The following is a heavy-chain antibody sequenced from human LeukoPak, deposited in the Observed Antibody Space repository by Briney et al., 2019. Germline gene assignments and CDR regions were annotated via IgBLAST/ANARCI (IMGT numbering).Heavy chain of an antibody. J-gene: IGHJ3*02. CDR1: GGSISSYY. Sequence: SETLSLTCTVSGGSISSYYWSWIRQPPGKGLEWIGYIYYSGSTNYNPSLKSRVTISVDTSKNQFSLKLSSVTAADTAVYYCARTKLFRDAFDIWGQGTMVTVSS. CDR3: ARTKLFRDAFDI. CDR2: IYYSGST. V-gene: IGHV4-59*01. D-gene: IGHD2-15*01.